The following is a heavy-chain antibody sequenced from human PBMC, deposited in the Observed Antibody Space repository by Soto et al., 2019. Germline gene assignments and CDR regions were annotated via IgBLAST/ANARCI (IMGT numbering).Heavy chain of an antibody. J-gene: IGHJ6*03. CDR2: IVVGSGNT. CDR3: AADLGRGIAVAGQYYYYMDV. V-gene: IGHV1-58*02. Sequence: GASVKVSCKASGFTFTSSAMQWVRQARGQRLEWIGWIVVGSGNTNYAQKFQERVTITRDMSTSTAYMEMSSLRSEDTAVYYCAADLGRGIAVAGQYYYYMDVWGKGTTVTVSS. D-gene: IGHD6-19*01. CDR1: GFTFTSSA.